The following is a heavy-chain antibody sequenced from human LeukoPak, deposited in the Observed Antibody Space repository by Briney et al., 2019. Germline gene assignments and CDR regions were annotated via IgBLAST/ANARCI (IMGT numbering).Heavy chain of an antibody. D-gene: IGHD2-2*01. CDR1: GFTFSSYS. CDR2: ISSSGSTI. J-gene: IGHJ4*02. V-gene: IGHV3-48*04. CDR3: ARLPAYCSSTSCYVDY. Sequence: GGSLRLSCAASGFTFSSYSMNWVRQADGKVLEWVSYISSSGSTIYYADFVKGRFTISRDNAKNSLYLQMNSLRAEDTAVFYCARLPAYCSSTSCYVDYWGQGTLVSVSS.